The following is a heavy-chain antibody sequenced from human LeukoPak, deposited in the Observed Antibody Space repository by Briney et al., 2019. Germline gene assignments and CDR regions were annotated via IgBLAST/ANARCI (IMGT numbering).Heavy chain of an antibody. V-gene: IGHV3-23*01. J-gene: IGHJ4*02. CDR2: IRGSGGST. CDR3: ASTRALDY. Sequence: GGSLRLSCAASGFTFSSYAMSWVRQAPGKGLDWVSAIRGSGGSTYYADSVKGRFTISRDNSKNTLYLQINSLRAEDTAVYYFASTRALDYWGQGTLVSVSS. CDR1: GFTFSSYA.